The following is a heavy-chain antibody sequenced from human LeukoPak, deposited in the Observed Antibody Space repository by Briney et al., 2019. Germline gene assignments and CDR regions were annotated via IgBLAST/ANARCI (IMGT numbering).Heavy chain of an antibody. D-gene: IGHD3-22*01. CDR2: ISTSGSTF. J-gene: IGHJ4*02. V-gene: IGHV3-48*03. CDR1: GFTFSSYE. Sequence: GGSLRLSCVASGFTFSSYEMHWVRQAPGKGLEWVSYISTSGSTFYYADSVKGRFTISRDNADYSLYLQLNSLRAEDTAVYYCARALAYYYESSGHFDYWGQGTLVTVSS. CDR3: ARALAYYYESSGHFDY.